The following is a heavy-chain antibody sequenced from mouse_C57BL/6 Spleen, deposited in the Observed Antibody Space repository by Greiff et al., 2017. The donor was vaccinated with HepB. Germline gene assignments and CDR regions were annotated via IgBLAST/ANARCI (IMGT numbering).Heavy chain of an antibody. V-gene: IGHV1-82*01. D-gene: IGHD2-10*02. CDR2: IYPGDGDT. CDR1: GYAFSSSW. CDR3: ASAYGNYGY. Sequence: VQLQQSGPELVKPGASVKISCKASGYAFSSSWMNWVKQRPGKGLEWIRRIYPGDGDTNYNGKFKGKATLTADKSSSTAYMQLSSLTSEDSAVYFCASAYGNYGYWGQGTTLTVSS. J-gene: IGHJ2*01.